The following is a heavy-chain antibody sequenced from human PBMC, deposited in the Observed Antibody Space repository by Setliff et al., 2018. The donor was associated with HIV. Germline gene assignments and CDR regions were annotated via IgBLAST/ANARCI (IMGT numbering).Heavy chain of an antibody. Sequence: ASVKVSCKASGYTFTSYYMHWVRQVPGQGLEWMGIINPSGGSTSYAQKFQGRVTMTRDTSISTAYMELSRLRSDDTAVYYCAREGRRFGHTLGWFDPWGQGTLVTVSS. CDR2: INPSGGST. J-gene: IGHJ5*02. V-gene: IGHV1-46*01. D-gene: IGHD3-3*01. CDR1: GYTFTSYY. CDR3: AREGRRFGHTLGWFDP.